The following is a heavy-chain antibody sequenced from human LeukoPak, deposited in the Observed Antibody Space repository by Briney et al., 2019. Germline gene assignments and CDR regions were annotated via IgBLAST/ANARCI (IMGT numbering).Heavy chain of an antibody. CDR3: ANRYDSSGYYSPTHFDY. CDR1: GFTFSTYA. V-gene: IGHV3-23*01. CDR2: ISGSGGST. Sequence: AGGSLRLSCAASGFTFSTYAMSWVRQAPGKGLEWVSTISGSGGSTYYADSVKGRFTISRDNSKNTLYMQMNSLRAEDTAVYYCANRYDSSGYYSPTHFDYWGQGTLVTVS. D-gene: IGHD3-22*01. J-gene: IGHJ4*02.